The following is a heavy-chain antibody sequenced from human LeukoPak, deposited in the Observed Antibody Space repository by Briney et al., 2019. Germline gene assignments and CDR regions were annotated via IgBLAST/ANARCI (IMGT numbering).Heavy chain of an antibody. Sequence: TGGSLRLSCAASGFTFSSYAMSWVRQAPGKGLEWVSGISGSGPYTFYTDSVKGRFTISRDSSKNTLYLQTNSLRAEDTALYYCAKHGYCSGISCFFDFGGQGTLVTVSS. J-gene: IGHJ4*02. D-gene: IGHD2-2*03. CDR3: AKHGYCSGISCFFDF. CDR1: GFTFSSYA. V-gene: IGHV3-23*01. CDR2: ISGSGPYT.